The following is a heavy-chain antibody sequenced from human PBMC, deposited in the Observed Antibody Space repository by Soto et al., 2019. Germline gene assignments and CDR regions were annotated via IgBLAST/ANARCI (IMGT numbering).Heavy chain of an antibody. CDR1: GFRFRDYW. CDR3: AAYCYTMTCTHFHGYS. V-gene: IGHV3-7*03. Sequence: GQALKFSCAVSGFRFRDYWMSWVRQAPGKGLEWVANIKQDESDKYYVDSVKGRFTISRDNAKNALYLQMNSLRVEDTAVYYCAAYCYTMTCTHFHGYSWGQGTQVTVSS. J-gene: IGHJ5*02. D-gene: IGHD3-16*02. CDR2: IKQDESDK.